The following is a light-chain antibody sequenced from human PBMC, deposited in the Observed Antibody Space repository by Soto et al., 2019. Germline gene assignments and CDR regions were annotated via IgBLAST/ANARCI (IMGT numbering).Light chain of an antibody. CDR3: SLFTTDSTYV. J-gene: IGLJ1*01. Sequence: QSVLTQPASVSGSPGQSITISCTGTSSDVGANIFVSWYQQHPGKVPKLMIYTVSSRPSGVSQRFSGSKSGNTASLTISGLQAEDEADYYCSLFTTDSTYVFGTGTKLTVL. CDR2: TVS. CDR1: SSDVGANIF. V-gene: IGLV2-14*01.